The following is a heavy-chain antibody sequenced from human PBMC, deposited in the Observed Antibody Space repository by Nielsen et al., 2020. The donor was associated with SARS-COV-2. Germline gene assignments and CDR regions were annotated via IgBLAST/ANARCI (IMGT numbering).Heavy chain of an antibody. D-gene: IGHD2-15*01. CDR1: GFTFRNYA. V-gene: IGHV3-64*01. Sequence: GGSLRLSCVASGFTFRNYAMHWVRQAPGKGLESVSAVSSDWDDTHYANSVKGRFTISRDNSKNTLYLQMGSVRAEDMGLYYCAREDSDMSRGGLIDYWGQGTLVTVSS. CDR3: AREDSDMSRGGLIDY. J-gene: IGHJ4*02. CDR2: VSSDWDDT.